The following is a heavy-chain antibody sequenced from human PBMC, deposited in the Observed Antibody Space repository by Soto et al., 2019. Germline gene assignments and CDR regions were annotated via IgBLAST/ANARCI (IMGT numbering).Heavy chain of an antibody. D-gene: IGHD3-10*01. V-gene: IGHV3-21*01. CDR1: GFTFSSYS. Sequence: GGSLRLSCAASGFTFSSYSMNWVRQAPGKGLEWVSSISSSSSYIYYADSVKGRFTISRDNAKNSLYLQMNSLRAEDTAVYYCARDLGPGDRDNWFEPWGQGTLVTVSS. CDR2: ISSSSSYI. CDR3: ARDLGPGDRDNWFEP. J-gene: IGHJ5*02.